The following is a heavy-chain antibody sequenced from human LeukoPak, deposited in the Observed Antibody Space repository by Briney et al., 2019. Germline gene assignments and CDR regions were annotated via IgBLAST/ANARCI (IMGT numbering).Heavy chain of an antibody. CDR3: ARGRFGVRGVRNWFDP. D-gene: IGHD3-10*01. Sequence: SETLSLTCAVYGGSFSGYYWSWIRQPPGKGLEWIGEINHSGSTNYNPSLKSRVTISVDTSKNQFSLKLSSVTAADTAVYYCARGRFGVRGVRNWFDPWGQGTLVTVSS. CDR2: INHSGST. V-gene: IGHV4-34*01. J-gene: IGHJ5*02. CDR1: GGSFSGYY.